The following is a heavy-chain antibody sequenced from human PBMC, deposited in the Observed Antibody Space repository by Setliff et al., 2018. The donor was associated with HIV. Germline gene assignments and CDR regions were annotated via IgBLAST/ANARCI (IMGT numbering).Heavy chain of an antibody. CDR1: GFSFGSNW. CDR2: IKQDGSDK. Sequence: GGSLRLSCAASGFSFGSNWMSWVRQAPGKGLEWVANIKQDGSDKYYVDSVKGRFIISRDNAKNSVYLQMNSLRVEDTAVYYCVRPPDVMTKVTKANCWGRGTLVTVSS. J-gene: IGHJ2*01. V-gene: IGHV3-7*01. D-gene: IGHD4-17*01. CDR3: VRPPDVMTKVTKANC.